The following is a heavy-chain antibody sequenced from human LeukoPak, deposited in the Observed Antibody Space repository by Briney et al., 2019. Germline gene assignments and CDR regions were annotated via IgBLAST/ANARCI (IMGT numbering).Heavy chain of an antibody. CDR1: GFTFSSYA. D-gene: IGHD3-16*02. V-gene: IGHV3-23*01. Sequence: PGGSLRLSCAASGFTFSSYAMSWVRQAPGKWLEWVSAISGSGGSTYYADSVKGRFTISRDNSKNTLYLQMNSLRAEDTAVYYCAKSHDYVWGSYPYYFDYWGQGTPVTVSS. CDR3: AKSHDYVWGSYPYYFDY. CDR2: ISGSGGST. J-gene: IGHJ4*02.